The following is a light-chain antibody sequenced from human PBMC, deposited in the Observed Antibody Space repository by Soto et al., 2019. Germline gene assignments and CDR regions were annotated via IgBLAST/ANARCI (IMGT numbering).Light chain of an antibody. CDR2: QAS. J-gene: IGKJ1*01. CDR3: QQYHSSPWT. CDR1: QSVASW. V-gene: IGKV1-5*01. Sequence: DIQVTQSPSTLSASVGDRVSITCRASQSVASWLAWYQQKPGKAPKLLIFQASSLESGVPSRFSGSGSGTEFTLTLSGLQPDDFATYYCQQYHSSPWTFGQGTNVDIK.